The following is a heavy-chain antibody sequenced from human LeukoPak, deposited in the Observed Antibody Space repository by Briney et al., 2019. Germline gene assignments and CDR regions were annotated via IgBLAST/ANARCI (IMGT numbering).Heavy chain of an antibody. CDR1: GGTFSSYT. Sequence: SVKVSCKASGGTFSSYTISWVRQAPGQGLEWMGRIIPILGIANYAQKFQGRVTITADKSTSTAYMELSSLRSEDTAVFYCTHYSNYRYYFDYWGQGTLVTVSS. CDR2: IIPILGIA. D-gene: IGHD4-11*01. CDR3: THYSNYRYYFDY. V-gene: IGHV1-69*02. J-gene: IGHJ4*02.